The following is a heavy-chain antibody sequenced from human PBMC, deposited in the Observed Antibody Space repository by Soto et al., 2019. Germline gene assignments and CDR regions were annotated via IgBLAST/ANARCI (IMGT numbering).Heavy chain of an antibody. J-gene: IGHJ6*02. CDR2: ISSSSSYI. CDR3: ARDPPSPGSDTYYYYGMDV. D-gene: IGHD1-26*01. Sequence: GGSLRLSCAASGFTFSSYSMNWVRQAPGTGLEWVSSISSSSSYIYYADSVKGRFTISRDNAKNSLYLQMNSLRAEDTAVYYCARDPPSPGSDTYYYYGMDVWGQGTTVTVSS. V-gene: IGHV3-21*01. CDR1: GFTFSSYS.